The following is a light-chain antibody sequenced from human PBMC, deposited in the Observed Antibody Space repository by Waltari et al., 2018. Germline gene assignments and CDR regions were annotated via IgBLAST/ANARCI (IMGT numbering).Light chain of an antibody. J-gene: IGKJ1*01. V-gene: IGKV1-NL1*01. CDR2: AAS. Sequence: DIQMTQSPSSLSASVGDRVTITCRASQGITNSLAWYQQKLGKAPKLLLSAASRLEGGVPSRFSGSGSGTDYTLTISSLQPEDFATYYCQQYYSTLWTFGQGTKVEIK. CDR1: QGITNS. CDR3: QQYYSTLWT.